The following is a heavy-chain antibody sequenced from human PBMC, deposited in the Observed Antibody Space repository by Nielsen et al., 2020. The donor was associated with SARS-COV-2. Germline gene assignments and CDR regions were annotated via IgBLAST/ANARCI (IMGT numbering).Heavy chain of an antibody. CDR3: AKGHYDSSGYYYRARDYYYYGMDV. D-gene: IGHD3-22*01. J-gene: IGHJ6*02. Sequence: GGSLRLSCAASGFTFSSYGMHWVRQAPGKGLEWVAVISYDGSNKYYADSVKGRFTISRDNSKNTLYLQMNSLRAEDTAVYYCAKGHYDSSGYYYRARDYYYYGMDVWGQGTTVTVSS. CDR1: GFTFSSYG. CDR2: ISYDGSNK. V-gene: IGHV3-30*19.